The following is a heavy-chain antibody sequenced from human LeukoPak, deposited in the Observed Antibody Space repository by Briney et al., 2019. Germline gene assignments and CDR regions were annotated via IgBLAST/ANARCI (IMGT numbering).Heavy chain of an antibody. V-gene: IGHV4-38-2*01. J-gene: IGHJ2*01. Sequence: SETLSLTCAVSGYSISSGYYWGWIRQPPGKGLEWIGSIYHSGSSYYNPSLKSRGTISVDTSKNQLSLKLSSVTAADTAVYSCARHYDYVRPGYWYFDLWGRGTLVTVSS. CDR1: GYSISSGYY. D-gene: IGHD3-16*01. CDR3: ARHYDYVRPGYWYFDL. CDR2: IYHSGSS.